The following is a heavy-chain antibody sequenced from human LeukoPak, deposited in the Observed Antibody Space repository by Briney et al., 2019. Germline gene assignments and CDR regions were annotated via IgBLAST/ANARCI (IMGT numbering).Heavy chain of an antibody. J-gene: IGHJ6*02. D-gene: IGHD5-18*01. CDR3: ARDWRGYSYGTDYYYYGMDV. V-gene: IGHV1-69*01. CDR2: TFPISGTA. CDR1: GGTFSSYA. Sequence: SVKVSFKASGGTFSSYAISWVRQAPGQGLEWKGGTFPISGTANYAQKFQGRVTITAYESTSAAYMELSSLRSEDTAVYYCARDWRGYSYGTDYYYYGMDVWGQGTTVTVSS.